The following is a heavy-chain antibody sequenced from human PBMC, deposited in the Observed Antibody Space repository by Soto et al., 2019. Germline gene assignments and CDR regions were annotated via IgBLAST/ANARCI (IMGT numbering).Heavy chain of an antibody. V-gene: IGHV6-1*01. CDR2: TYYRSKGYF. CDR3: ARGSWDDVSGHYYMDV. D-gene: IGHD1-1*01. Sequence: QLHLQRQGPGLVTPSQPLPLPGPIPGDSVSSNMLGGIGTRQTPPRGLRGLERTYYRSKGYFNSAVSVESRITINPDTSKNQFSLQLSSVTPDDTAVYYCARGSWDDVSGHYYMDVWGKGTTVTVSS. CDR1: GDSVSSNMLG. J-gene: IGHJ6*03.